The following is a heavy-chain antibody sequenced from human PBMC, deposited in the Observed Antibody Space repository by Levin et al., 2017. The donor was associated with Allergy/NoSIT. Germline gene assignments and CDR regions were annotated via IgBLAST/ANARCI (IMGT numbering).Heavy chain of an antibody. D-gene: IGHD3-10*01. Sequence: VASVKVSCKASGYTFTRIGINWVRQAPGQGLEWMGWISAHNGNTVYAQKLQGRVTMTADTSTTTAYMELRSLRSDDTAVYYFAAWISLVRGVPKNYFDYWGQGTLVTVSS. J-gene: IGHJ4*02. CDR3: AAWISLVRGVPKNYFDY. CDR2: ISAHNGNT. V-gene: IGHV1-18*04. CDR1: GYTFTRIG.